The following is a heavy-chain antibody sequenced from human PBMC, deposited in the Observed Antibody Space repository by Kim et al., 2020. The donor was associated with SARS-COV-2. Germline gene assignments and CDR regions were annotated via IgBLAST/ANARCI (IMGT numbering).Heavy chain of an antibody. V-gene: IGHV3-21*01. Sequence: GGSLRLSCAASGFTFSSYSMHWVRQAPGKGLEWVSSISSNSSYIYYADSVKGRFTISRDNAKNSLYLQMNSLRAEDTAVYYCARGGYSYVDAVDIWGPGTMVTVSS. CDR2: ISSNSSYI. D-gene: IGHD5-18*01. CDR3: ARGGYSYVDAVDI. CDR1: GFTFSSYS. J-gene: IGHJ3*02.